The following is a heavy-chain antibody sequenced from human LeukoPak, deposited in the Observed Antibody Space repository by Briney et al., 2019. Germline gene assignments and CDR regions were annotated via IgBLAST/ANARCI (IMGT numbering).Heavy chain of an antibody. CDR1: EFIFSGYW. J-gene: IGHJ4*02. CDR3: ARDGFVGAADY. V-gene: IGHV3-7*01. CDR2: IKQDGSEK. Sequence: GGSLRLSCAASEFIFSGYWMNWVRQAPGKGLEWLANIKQDGSEKQYVDSVRGRFTISRDNAKNSLYLQMNSLRVEDTAVYYCARDGFVGAADYWCQGTLVTVSS. D-gene: IGHD6-13*01.